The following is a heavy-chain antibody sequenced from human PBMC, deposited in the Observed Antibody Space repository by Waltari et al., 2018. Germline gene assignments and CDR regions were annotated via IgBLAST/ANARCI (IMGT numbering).Heavy chain of an antibody. V-gene: IGHV1-24*01. J-gene: IGHJ1*01. Sequence: QVQLVQSGAEVKKPGASVKVSCKVSGYTLTELSMHWVRQAPGKGLEWMGGCGPEDGETIYAQKVQGRVTMTEDTSTDTAYMELSSLRSEDTAVYYCATDRVRSSGWYAREYFQHRGQGTLVTVSS. CDR3: ATDRVRSSGWYAREYFQH. D-gene: IGHD6-19*01. CDR2: CGPEDGET. CDR1: GYTLTELS.